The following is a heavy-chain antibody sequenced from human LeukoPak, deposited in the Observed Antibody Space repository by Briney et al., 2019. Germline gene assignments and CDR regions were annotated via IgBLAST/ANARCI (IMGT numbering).Heavy chain of an antibody. CDR2: FFINGGST. V-gene: IGHV3-64D*06. CDR1: GFTFSGFV. CDR3: VKRLAAGYDSGYSSGWPDDY. Sequence: GGAPRPSLLPPGFTFSGFVLTWVPQAPGRGLKNFLPFFINGGSTYYADSVKGRFTISRDNSKNTLYLQMSSLRAEDTAVYYCVKRLAAGYDSGYSSGWPDDYWGQGTLVTVSS. J-gene: IGHJ4*02. D-gene: IGHD6-19*01.